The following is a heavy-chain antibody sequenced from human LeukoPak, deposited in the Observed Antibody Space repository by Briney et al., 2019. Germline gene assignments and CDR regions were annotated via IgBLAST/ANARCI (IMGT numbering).Heavy chain of an antibody. V-gene: IGHV1-8*01. D-gene: IGHD6-13*01. CDR1: GYTFTSYD. CDR2: MNPNSGNT. J-gene: IGHJ4*02. Sequence: ASVKVSCKASGYTFTSYDINRVRQATGQGLEWMGWMNPNSGNTGYAQKFQGRVTMTRNTSISTAYMELSSLRSEDTAVCYCARDPYSSSWFDYWGQGTLVTVSS. CDR3: ARDPYSSSWFDY.